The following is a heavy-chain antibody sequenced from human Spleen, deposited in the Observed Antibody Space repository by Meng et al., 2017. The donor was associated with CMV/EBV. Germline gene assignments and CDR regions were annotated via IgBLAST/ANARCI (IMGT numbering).Heavy chain of an antibody. CDR3: ARGGWFDP. J-gene: IGHJ5*02. V-gene: IGHV4-34*01. Sequence: QVQLQQWGAGLLKPSETLSLTCAVYGGSLSGYYWSWIRQPPGKGLEWXGEINHSGSTNYNPSLKSRVTISVDTSKNQFSLKLSSVTAADTAVYYCARGGWFDPWGQGTLVTVSS. CDR2: INHSGST. CDR1: GGSLSGYY.